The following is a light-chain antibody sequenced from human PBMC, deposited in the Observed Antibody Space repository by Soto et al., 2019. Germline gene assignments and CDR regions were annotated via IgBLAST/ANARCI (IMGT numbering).Light chain of an antibody. CDR2: GAS. J-gene: IGKJ1*01. CDR3: QQYNNWPQA. CDR1: QSISNN. V-gene: IGKV3-15*01. Sequence: EIVMTQSPATLSVSPGERATLSCRASQSISNNLAWYQQKPGQSPRLLIYGASTRATGIPDRFSGSGSGTEFTLIISSLQSGDSAVYYCQQYNNWPQAFGQGNKVEIK.